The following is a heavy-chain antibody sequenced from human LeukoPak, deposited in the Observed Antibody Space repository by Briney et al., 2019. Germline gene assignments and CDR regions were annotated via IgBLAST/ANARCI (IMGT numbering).Heavy chain of an antibody. CDR1: GFTFSSYS. CDR3: ARREPLGCSGSSCFAGPVDY. D-gene: IGHD2-2*01. J-gene: IGHJ4*02. V-gene: IGHV3-21*01. CDR2: ISGTSSYI. Sequence: GGSLRLSCAASGFTFSSYSMNWVRQAPGKGLEWVSSISGTSSYIYYADSVKGRFTISRDNGQNSLYLQMNSLRAEDTAVYYYARREPLGCSGSSCFAGPVDYWGQGTLVTVSS.